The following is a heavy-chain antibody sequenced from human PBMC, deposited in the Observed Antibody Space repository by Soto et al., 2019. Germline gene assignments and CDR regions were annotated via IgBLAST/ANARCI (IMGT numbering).Heavy chain of an antibody. V-gene: IGHV3-23*01. J-gene: IGHJ4*02. CDR3: AKDRNYPRDQFHY. Sequence: PGGSLRLSCAASGFTFSTYALSWVRQAPGKGLEWVSVISANGQGIYYADSVRGRFTISRDNSKNTIFLHMDSLRAEDTAVYYCAKDRNYPRDQFHYWGQGTLVTVSS. D-gene: IGHD1-7*01. CDR1: GFTFSTYA. CDR2: ISANGQGI.